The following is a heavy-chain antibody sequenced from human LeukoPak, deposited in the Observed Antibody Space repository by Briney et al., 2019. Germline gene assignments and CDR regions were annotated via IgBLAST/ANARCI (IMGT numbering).Heavy chain of an antibody. V-gene: IGHV4-39*01. Sequence: SETLSLTCTVSGGSISSSSHYWGWIRQPPGKGLEWIGSIYYSGSTYYNPSLKSRVTISVDTSKNQFSLKLSSVTAADTAVYYCARHYYDSSGYRSNWFDPWGQGTLVTVSS. CDR2: IYYSGST. J-gene: IGHJ5*02. CDR3: ARHYYDSSGYRSNWFDP. D-gene: IGHD3-22*01. CDR1: GGSISSSSHY.